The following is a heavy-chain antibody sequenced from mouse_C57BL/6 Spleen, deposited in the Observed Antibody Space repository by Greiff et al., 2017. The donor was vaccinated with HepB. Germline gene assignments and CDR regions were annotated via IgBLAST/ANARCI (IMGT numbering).Heavy chain of an antibody. D-gene: IGHD2-2*01. CDR1: GYTFTSYW. Sequence: QVQLQQPGAELVKPGASVKLSCKASGYTFTSYWMQWVKQRPGQGLEWIGEIDPSDSYTNYNQKFKGKATLTVDTSSSTAYMQLSSLTSEDSAVYYWARGIYGYDYAMDYWGQGTSVTVSS. V-gene: IGHV1-50*01. CDR3: ARGIYGYDYAMDY. J-gene: IGHJ4*01. CDR2: IDPSDSYT.